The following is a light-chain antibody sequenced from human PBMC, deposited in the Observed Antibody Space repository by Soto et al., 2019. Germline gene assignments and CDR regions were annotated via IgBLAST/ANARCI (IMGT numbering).Light chain of an antibody. CDR1: ARLLHKNGXXY. V-gene: IGKV2-28*01. CDR3: MQALHSTMLP. Sequence: ILMTQSPLSLSVTPGEAASISCMSSARLLHKNGXXYVDWXMQKPGQPPQLLIYLGSNRASGVPDRLCGSGSDTYFTLEISRGEADDVGVYYCMQALHSTMLPFGGVTKVDIK. J-gene: IGKJ4*01. CDR2: LGS.